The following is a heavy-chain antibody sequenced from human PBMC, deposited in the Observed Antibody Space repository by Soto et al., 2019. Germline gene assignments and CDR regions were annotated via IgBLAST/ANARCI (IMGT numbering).Heavy chain of an antibody. Sequence: GGSLRLSCAASGFSVSSNYMNRVRQAPGKGLEWVSVIYSGGAIYYADSVKGRFTISRDNAKNSLYLQMNSLRAEDTAVYYCARDFCPSDGSLCAFDIWGEGTMVTV. J-gene: IGHJ3*02. CDR2: IYSGGAI. D-gene: IGHD3-3*01. CDR1: GFSVSSNY. V-gene: IGHV3-66*01. CDR3: ARDFCPSDGSLCAFDI.